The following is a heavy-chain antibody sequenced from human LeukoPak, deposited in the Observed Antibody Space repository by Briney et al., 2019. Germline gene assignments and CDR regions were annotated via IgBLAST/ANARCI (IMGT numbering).Heavy chain of an antibody. V-gene: IGHV3-7*01. J-gene: IGHJ4*02. CDR1: GFTSDNYW. CDR3: ARDHGSGWYDY. CDR2: IKHDGSQK. D-gene: IGHD6-19*01. Sequence: GGSLRLSCAASGFTSDNYWMNWVRQAPGRGLEWVAIIKHDGSQKFYVDSVKGRFTISTDSANSSLYLLMNSLRTEDTAVYYCARDHGSGWYDYWGQGTLVTVSS.